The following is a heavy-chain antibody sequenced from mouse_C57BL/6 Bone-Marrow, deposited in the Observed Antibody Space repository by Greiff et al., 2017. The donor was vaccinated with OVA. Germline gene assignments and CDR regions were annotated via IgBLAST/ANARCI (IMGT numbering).Heavy chain of an antibody. D-gene: IGHD2-4*01. J-gene: IGHJ2*01. Sequence: EVMLVESGGGLVKPGGSLKLSCAASGFTFSSYGMSWVRQTPDKRLEWVATISSGGSYTYYPDSVKGRFTISRDNAKNTLYLQMSSLKSEDTAMYYCASPDYDFDYWGQGTTLTVSS. CDR2: ISSGGSYT. V-gene: IGHV5-6*03. CDR3: ASPDYDFDY. CDR1: GFTFSSYG.